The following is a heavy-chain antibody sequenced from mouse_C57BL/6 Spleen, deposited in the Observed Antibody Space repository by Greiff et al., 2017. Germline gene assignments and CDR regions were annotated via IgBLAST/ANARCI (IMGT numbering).Heavy chain of an antibody. Sequence: QVQLQQSGPELVKPGASVKISCKASGYAFSSSWMNWVKQRPGKGLEWIGRIYPGDGDTNYNGKFKGKATLTADKSSSTAYMQLSSLTSEDSAVYFCARYVYGSSYGAYWGQGTTLTVSS. V-gene: IGHV1-82*01. CDR1: GYAFSSSW. CDR2: IYPGDGDT. D-gene: IGHD1-1*01. CDR3: ARYVYGSSYGAY. J-gene: IGHJ2*01.